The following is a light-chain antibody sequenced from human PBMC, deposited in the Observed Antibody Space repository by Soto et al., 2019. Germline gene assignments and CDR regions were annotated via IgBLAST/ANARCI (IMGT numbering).Light chain of an antibody. V-gene: IGKV3-11*01. CDR2: DAY. J-gene: IGKJ4*01. CDR3: QQRSAWPRT. CDR1: QSVRGY. Sequence: EIVLTQSPATLSLSPGERATLSCRASQSVRGYLAWYQQKLGQAPRLLISDAYNRAAGVPARFSGSGSGAEFTLTISSLEPEDFAVYYCQQRSAWPRTFGGGTKVEIK.